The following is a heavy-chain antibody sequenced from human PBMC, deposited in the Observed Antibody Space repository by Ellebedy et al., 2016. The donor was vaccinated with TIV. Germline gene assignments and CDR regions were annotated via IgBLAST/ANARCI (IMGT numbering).Heavy chain of an antibody. Sequence: MPSDTLSLTCPVPNCSISSSTNYWGGIRQSPGLGLEWIGSIYYSGTTFYNPSLKSRVTISVDTSKNQFSLNLSSVTAADTAMYYCARHTWAYYGDQYYFDYWGQGTLVTVSS. CDR3: ARHTWAYYGDQYYFDY. J-gene: IGHJ4*02. V-gene: IGHV4-39*01. CDR2: IYYSGTT. CDR1: NCSISSSTNY. D-gene: IGHD4-17*01.